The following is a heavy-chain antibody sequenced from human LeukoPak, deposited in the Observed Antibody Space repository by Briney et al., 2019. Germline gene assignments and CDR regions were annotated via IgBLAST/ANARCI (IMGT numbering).Heavy chain of an antibody. Sequence: GGSLRLSCAASGFTFSSYEMNWVRQDPGKGLEWVSYISSSGSTIYYADSVKGRFTISRDNAKNSLYLQMNSLRAEDTAVYYCAREDVAVDYWGQGTLVTVSS. V-gene: IGHV3-48*03. CDR1: GFTFSSYE. CDR3: AREDVAVDY. D-gene: IGHD2-15*01. CDR2: ISSSGSTI. J-gene: IGHJ4*02.